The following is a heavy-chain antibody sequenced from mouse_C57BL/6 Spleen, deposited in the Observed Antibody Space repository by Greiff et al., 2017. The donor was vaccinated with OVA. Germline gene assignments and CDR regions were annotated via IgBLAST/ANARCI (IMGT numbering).Heavy chain of an antibody. CDR3: AKDYYGRGYFDV. V-gene: IGHV2-4*01. CDR1: GFSLTRYG. Sequence: VKLMESGPGLVQPSQSLSITCPVSGFSLTRYGVHWVRQPPGTGLEWLGVIWSGGSTDYNAAFISRLSISKDNSKSQVFFKMNSLQADDTAIYYCAKDYYGRGYFDVWGTGTTVTVSS. J-gene: IGHJ1*03. D-gene: IGHD1-1*01. CDR2: IWSGGST.